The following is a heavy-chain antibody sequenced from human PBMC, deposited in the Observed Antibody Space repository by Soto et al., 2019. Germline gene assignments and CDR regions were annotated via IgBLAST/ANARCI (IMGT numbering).Heavy chain of an antibody. Sequence: QVQLQESGPGLVKPSETLSLTCTVSGGSISSYYWSWIRQPPGKGLEWIGYIYYSGSTNYNPSLKSRVTISVDTSKNQFSLKLSSVTAADTAVYYCARSSGWYVYYYYGMDVWGQGTTVTVSS. CDR2: IYYSGST. CDR1: GGSISSYY. V-gene: IGHV4-59*01. D-gene: IGHD6-19*01. CDR3: ARSSGWYVYYYYGMDV. J-gene: IGHJ6*02.